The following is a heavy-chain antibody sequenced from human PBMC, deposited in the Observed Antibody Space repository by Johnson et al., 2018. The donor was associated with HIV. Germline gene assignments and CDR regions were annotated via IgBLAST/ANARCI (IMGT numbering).Heavy chain of an antibody. CDR3: ARDAKVDYGDAFDI. CDR2: ISYDGSNK. Sequence: QVQLVESGGGVVQPGRSLRLSCAASGFPFSTYAMHWVRQAPGKGLEWVSVISYDGSNKYYADSVKGRFTISRDNSKNTVYLQMNSLRAEDTAVYYCARDAKVDYGDAFDIWGQGTKVTVSS. J-gene: IGHJ3*02. V-gene: IGHV3-30*04. CDR1: GFPFSTYA. D-gene: IGHD4-17*01.